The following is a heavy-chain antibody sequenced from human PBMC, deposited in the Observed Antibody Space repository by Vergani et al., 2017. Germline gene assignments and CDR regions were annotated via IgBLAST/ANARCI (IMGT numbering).Heavy chain of an antibody. Sequence: QVQLVQSGAEVKKPGSSVKVSCKASGGTFSSYTISWVRQAPGQGLEWMGRIISILGIANYAQKFKGRVTITADKSTSTAYMELSSLRSEDTAVYYCARDLHDTDIEYASGVWFDPWGQGTLVTVSS. D-gene: IGHD5-18*01. CDR1: GGTFSSYT. J-gene: IGHJ5*02. CDR3: ARDLHDTDIEYASGVWFDP. V-gene: IGHV1-69*08. CDR2: IISILGIA.